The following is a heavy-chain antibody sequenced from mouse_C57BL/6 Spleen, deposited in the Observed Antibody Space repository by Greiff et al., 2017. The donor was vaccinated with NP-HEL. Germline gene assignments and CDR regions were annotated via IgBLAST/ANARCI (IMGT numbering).Heavy chain of an antibody. Sequence: QVQLQQPGAELVRPGSSVKLSCKASGYTFTSYWMDWVKQRPGQGLEWIGNIYPSDSETHYNQKFKDKATLTVDKSSSTAYMQLSSLTSEDSAVYYCARGGYYGYDAGYFDVWGTGTTVTVSS. CDR2: IYPSDSET. CDR3: ARGGYYGYDAGYFDV. CDR1: GYTFTSYW. J-gene: IGHJ1*03. D-gene: IGHD2-2*01. V-gene: IGHV1-61*01.